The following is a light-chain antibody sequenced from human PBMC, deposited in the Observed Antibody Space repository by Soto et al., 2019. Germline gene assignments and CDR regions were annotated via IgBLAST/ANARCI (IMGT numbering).Light chain of an antibody. CDR1: QSIRNY. CDR2: DAS. CDR3: QQRNDWVT. V-gene: IGKV3-11*01. Sequence: PGERAALSCRASQSIRNYLAWYQQKPGQPPRLLIYDASNRATGIPARFSGGGSGTDFILTISSLEPEDSGVYYCQQRNDWVTFGGGTKVEIK. J-gene: IGKJ4*01.